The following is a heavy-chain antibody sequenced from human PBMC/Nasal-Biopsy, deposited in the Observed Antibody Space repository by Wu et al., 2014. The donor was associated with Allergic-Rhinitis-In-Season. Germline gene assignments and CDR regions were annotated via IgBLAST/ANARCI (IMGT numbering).Heavy chain of an antibody. CDR3: ARASSYSSSSRPFDY. Sequence: AYIPSDRNNIKYVDSVKGRFTISRDNSKNTLYLQMNSLRVEDTALYYCARASSYSSSSRPFDYWGQGTLVTVSS. CDR2: IPSDRNNI. V-gene: IGHV3-33*04. J-gene: IGHJ4*02. D-gene: IGHD6-6*01.